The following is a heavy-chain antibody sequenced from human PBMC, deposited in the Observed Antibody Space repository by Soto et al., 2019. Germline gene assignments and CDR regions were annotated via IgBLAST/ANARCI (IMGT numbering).Heavy chain of an antibody. CDR3: AREGNLGRWIQPLDY. CDR1: GGSISSYS. V-gene: IGHV4-59*01. J-gene: IGHJ4*02. CDR2: IHYNGNT. D-gene: IGHD5-18*01. Sequence: PSETLCLTCAVSGGSISSYSWSWIRQPPGKGLEWIGNIHYNGNTKYSPSLKSRVTMSVDTSKNHFSLKLISVTTADTAVYFCAREGNLGRWIQPLDYWGQGTLVTVSS.